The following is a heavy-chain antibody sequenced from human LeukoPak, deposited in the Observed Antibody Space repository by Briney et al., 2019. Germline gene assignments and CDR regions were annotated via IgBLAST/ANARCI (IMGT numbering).Heavy chain of an antibody. CDR3: ARELFGSYGQLLSFDR. CDR1: GYSFSNHW. J-gene: IGHJ4*02. V-gene: IGHV5-51*01. Sequence: PGESLQISCKGSGYSFSNHWIGWVRQMPGKGLEGMGVIYPGDSDTRYSPSFQGQVTMSVDKSIDTAFLQWSSLKASDSAIYYCARELFGSYGQLLSFDRWGPGTQVTVSS. CDR2: IYPGDSDT. D-gene: IGHD3-16*01.